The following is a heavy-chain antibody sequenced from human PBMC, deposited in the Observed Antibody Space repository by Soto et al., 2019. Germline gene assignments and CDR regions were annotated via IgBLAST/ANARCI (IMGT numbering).Heavy chain of an antibody. CDR3: AHMTTVTTFDS. D-gene: IGHD4-17*01. V-gene: IGHV1-58*01. Sequence: SVKVSCKASGFTFTSSAFQWVRQARGQRLEWIGWIAVGSGYTNYAQRFQDRVTLTRDMSTATTYMELSRLTSEDTAIYYCAHMTTVTTFDSWGQGTLVTVSS. J-gene: IGHJ4*02. CDR2: IAVGSGYT. CDR1: GFTFTSSA.